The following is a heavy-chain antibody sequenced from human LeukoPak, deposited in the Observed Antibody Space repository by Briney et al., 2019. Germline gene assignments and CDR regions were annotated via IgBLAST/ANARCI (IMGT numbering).Heavy chain of an antibody. J-gene: IGHJ4*02. CDR2: IYYSGST. V-gene: IGHV4-61*01. D-gene: IGHD6-19*01. Sequence: TSETLSLTCTVSGGSISSSSYYWGWIRQPPGKGLEWIGYIYYSGSTNYKPSLKSRVTISVDTSKNQFSLKLNSVTAADTAVYYCARETAGYPSAGPYWMVRHRYYFDYWGQETLVTVSS. CDR1: GGSISSSSYY. CDR3: ARETAGYPSAGPYWMVRHRYYFDY.